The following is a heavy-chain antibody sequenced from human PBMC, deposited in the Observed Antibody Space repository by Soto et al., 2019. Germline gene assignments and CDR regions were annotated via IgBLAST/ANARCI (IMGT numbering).Heavy chain of an antibody. CDR2: INHSGST. CDR3: ARVERPMVRRTNWFDP. Sequence: AETLSLTSAVYGGSFGGYYWSWIRQPPGKGLEWIGEINHSGSTNYNPSLKSRVTISVDTSKNQFSLKLSSVTAADTAVYYCARVERPMVRRTNWFDPWGQGTLVTVSS. V-gene: IGHV4-34*01. CDR1: GGSFGGYY. J-gene: IGHJ5*02. D-gene: IGHD3-10*01.